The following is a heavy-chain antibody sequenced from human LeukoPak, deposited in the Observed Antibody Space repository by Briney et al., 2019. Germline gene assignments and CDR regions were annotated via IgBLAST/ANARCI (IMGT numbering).Heavy chain of an antibody. CDR1: GFTFSSYA. CDR2: ISGSGGST. V-gene: IGHV3-23*01. D-gene: IGHD6-19*01. J-gene: IGHJ4*02. CDR3: ANTNSGWYYFDY. Sequence: GGSLRLPCAASGFTFSSYAMSWVRQAPGKGLEWVSAISGSGGSTYYADSVKGRFTISRDNSKNTLYLQMNSLRAKDTAVYYCANTNSGWYYFDYWGQGTLVTVSS.